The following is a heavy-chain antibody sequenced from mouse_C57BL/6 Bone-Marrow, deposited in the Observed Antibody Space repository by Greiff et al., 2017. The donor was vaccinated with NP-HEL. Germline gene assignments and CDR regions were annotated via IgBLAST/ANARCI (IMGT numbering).Heavy chain of an antibody. J-gene: IGHJ3*01. D-gene: IGHD2-10*02. CDR3: AMYGNSAWFAY. CDR2: IYPGDGDT. CDR1: GYAFSSSW. V-gene: IGHV1-82*01. Sequence: VQLQQSGPELVKPGASVKISCKASGYAFSSSWMNWVKQRPGKGLEWIGRIYPGDGDTNYNGKFKGKATLTADKSSSTAYTQLSSLTSEDSAVYFCAMYGNSAWFAYWGQGTLVTVSA.